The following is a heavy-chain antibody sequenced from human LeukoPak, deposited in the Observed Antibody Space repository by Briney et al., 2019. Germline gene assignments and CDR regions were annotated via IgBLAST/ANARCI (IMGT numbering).Heavy chain of an antibody. J-gene: IGHJ5*01. CDR1: GDSVSSNSAA. CDR2: TYYRSKWYN. D-gene: IGHD2-15*01. CDR3: AKTAASSIAS. V-gene: IGHV6-1*01. Sequence: SQTLSLTCAISGDSVSSNSAAWNWIRQSPSRGLEWLGSTYYRSKWYNHYAVSVKSRIIINPDTSKNQSSLQLNSVTPEDTAVYYCAKTAASSIASWGQGTLVTVSS.